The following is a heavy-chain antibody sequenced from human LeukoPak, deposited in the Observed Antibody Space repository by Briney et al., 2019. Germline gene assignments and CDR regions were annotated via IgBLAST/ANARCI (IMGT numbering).Heavy chain of an antibody. Sequence: SGGSLRLSCAASGFTFSDYYMSWIRQAPGKGLERVSAISGSGGSTYYADSVKGRFTISRDNSKNTLYLQMNSLRAEDTAVYYCARSGEYYFDYWGQGTLVTVSS. CDR2: ISGSGGST. CDR1: GFTFSDYY. CDR3: ARSGEYYFDY. J-gene: IGHJ4*02. V-gene: IGHV3-23*01.